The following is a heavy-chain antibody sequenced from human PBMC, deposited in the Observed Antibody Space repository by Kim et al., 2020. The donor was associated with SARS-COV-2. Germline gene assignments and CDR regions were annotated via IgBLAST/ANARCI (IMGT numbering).Heavy chain of an antibody. Sequence: NPSLKSQFTISVDTSKNQFSLKLGSVTAADTAVYYCARVPGGGVQYYFDYWGQGTLVTVSS. J-gene: IGHJ4*02. CDR3: ARVPGGGVQYYFDY. D-gene: IGHD3-16*01. V-gene: IGHV4-31*01.